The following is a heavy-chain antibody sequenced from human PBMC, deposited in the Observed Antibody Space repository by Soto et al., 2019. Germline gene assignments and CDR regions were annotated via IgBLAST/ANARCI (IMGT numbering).Heavy chain of an antibody. V-gene: IGHV4-4*02. D-gene: IGHD1-26*01. CDR1: GDSMDNNNW. J-gene: IGHJ5*01. CDR2: IYHSGAT. Sequence: QVQLQESGPGLVKPSGTLSLTCAVSGDSMDNNNWSSWVRQSPRKGLEWIAEIYHSGATNYNPSLQSRVTISIDKSEKQFSLKLNSVTAADTAVYYCARAGVGLAFDSWGQGALVTVSS. CDR3: ARAGVGLAFDS.